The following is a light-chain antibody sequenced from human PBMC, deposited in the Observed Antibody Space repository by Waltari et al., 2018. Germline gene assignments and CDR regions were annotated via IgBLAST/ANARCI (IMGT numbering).Light chain of an antibody. CDR3: QQYESYWT. J-gene: IGKJ1*01. CDR1: QDINTW. V-gene: IGKV1-5*03. CDR2: KAS. Sequence: DIHMTQSPSTLSASIGHTVTFTCRASQDINTWLAWYQQRPGKAPNLLIYKASYLESGVPSRFSGSGSGTEFTLTISSLQPDDFATYFCQQYESYWTFGQGTKVEMK.